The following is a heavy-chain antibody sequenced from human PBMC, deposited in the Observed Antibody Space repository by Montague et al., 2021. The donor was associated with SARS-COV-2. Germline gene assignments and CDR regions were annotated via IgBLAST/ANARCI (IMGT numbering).Heavy chain of an antibody. CDR3: ARLRDGVVPSPILGVGPYYSQHLLDV. CDR2: ISHGGST. V-gene: IGHV4-34*01. J-gene: IGHJ6*01. CDR1: GTSFSGYY. D-gene: IGHD3-10*01. Sequence: SETLSLTCAVHGTSFSGYYWNWIRQPPGKGLEWIGEISHGGSTKYSPSLKSRLTISADTSKNQFSLKLTSVAAADMAVYYCARLRDGVVPSPILGVGPYYSQHLLDVWGRGTTVTVSS.